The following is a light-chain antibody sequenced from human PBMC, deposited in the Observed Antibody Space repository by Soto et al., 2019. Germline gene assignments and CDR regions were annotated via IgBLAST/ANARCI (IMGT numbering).Light chain of an antibody. CDR1: SSDVGSYDY. CDR3: NSHTTSSTLV. CDR2: NVN. Sequence: QSVLIQPPSVSGSPGQSVTISCTGTSSDVGSYDYVSWYQQHPGTVPKPMIYNVNTRPSGVPDRFSGSKSGNTASMTISGLQAEDEADYYCNSHTTSSTLVFGGGTKLTVL. V-gene: IGLV2-18*02. J-gene: IGLJ2*01.